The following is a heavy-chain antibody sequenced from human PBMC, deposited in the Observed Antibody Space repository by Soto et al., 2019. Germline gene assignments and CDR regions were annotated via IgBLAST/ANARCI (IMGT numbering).Heavy chain of an antibody. CDR1: GYTFTSYG. CDR2: ISAYNGNT. J-gene: IGHJ4*02. CDR3: ARGRNYYDSSGYVIFDS. Sequence: ASVKVSCKASGYTFTSYGISWVRQAPGQGLEWMGWISAYNGNTNYAQKLQGRVTMTTDTSTSTAYMELRSLRSDDTAVYYCARGRNYYDSSGYVIFDSWGQGTLVTVSS. V-gene: IGHV1-18*01. D-gene: IGHD3-22*01.